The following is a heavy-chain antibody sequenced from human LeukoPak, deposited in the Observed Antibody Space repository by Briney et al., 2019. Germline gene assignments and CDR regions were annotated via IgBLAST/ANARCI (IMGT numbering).Heavy chain of an antibody. D-gene: IGHD5-12*01. CDR3: ARGIVATAAEEFDY. Sequence: ASVKVSCKASGYTFTSYAMHWVRQAPGQRLEWMGWINAGNGNTKYSQKFQGRVTITRDTSASTAYMELSSLRSEDTAVYYCARGIVATAAEEFDYWGQGTLVTVSS. J-gene: IGHJ4*02. CDR2: INAGNGNT. V-gene: IGHV1-3*01. CDR1: GYTFTSYA.